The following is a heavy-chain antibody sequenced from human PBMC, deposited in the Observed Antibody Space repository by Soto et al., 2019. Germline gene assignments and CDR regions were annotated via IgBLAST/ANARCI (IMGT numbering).Heavy chain of an antibody. J-gene: IGHJ4*02. Sequence: SETLSLTCTVSGGSISSSSYYWGWIRQPPGKGLEWIGSIYYSGSTYYNPSLKSRVTISVDTSKNQFSLKLSSVTAADTAVYYCARGGSYGDLCDYWGQGAQVTVS. V-gene: IGHV4-39*01. CDR3: ARGGSYGDLCDY. CDR1: GGSISSSSYY. D-gene: IGHD4-17*01. CDR2: IYYSGST.